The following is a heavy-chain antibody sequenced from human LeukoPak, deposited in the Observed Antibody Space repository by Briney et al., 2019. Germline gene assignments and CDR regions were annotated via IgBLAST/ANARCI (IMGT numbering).Heavy chain of an antibody. CDR1: GGSISSGVYY. CDR3: ARECGSYCGDAFDT. J-gene: IGHJ3*02. D-gene: IGHD1-26*01. Sequence: KPSETLSLTCTVSGGSISSGVYYWNWIRQHPGKGLEWIGYIYYSGSTNYNPSLKSRVTISVDTSKNQFSLKLSSVTAADTAVYYCARECGSYCGDAFDTWGQGTMVTVSS. V-gene: IGHV4-61*08. CDR2: IYYSGST.